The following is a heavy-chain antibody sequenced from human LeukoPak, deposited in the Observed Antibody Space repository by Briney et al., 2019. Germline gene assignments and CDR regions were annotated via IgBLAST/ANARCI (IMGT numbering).Heavy chain of an antibody. J-gene: IGHJ5*02. CDR1: GGSFSGYY. Sequence: PSETLSLTCAVYGGSFSGYYWSWIRQPPEKGLEWIGEINHSGSTNYNPSLKSRVTISVDTSKNQFSLKLSSVTAADTAVYYCARFVLGGVMESWFDPWGQGTLVTVSS. CDR2: INHSGST. CDR3: ARFVLGGVMESWFDP. D-gene: IGHD3-16*01. V-gene: IGHV4-34*01.